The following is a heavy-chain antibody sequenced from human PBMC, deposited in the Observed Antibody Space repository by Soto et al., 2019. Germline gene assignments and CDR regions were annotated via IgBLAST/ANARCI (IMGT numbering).Heavy chain of an antibody. CDR1: GFTFNNYG. J-gene: IGHJ6*02. CDR3: ARRQISPPTRGAATARGAMEV. D-gene: IGHD6-13*01. CDR2: IWNDGSNS. Sequence: QVQLVESGGGVVQPGRSLRLSCAASGFTFNNYGMHWVRQAPGKGLEWVAVIWNDGSNSYYANSVTGRFTISRDNSKNTLHLQMSSLRAEDTAVYYCARRQISPPTRGAATARGAMEVWGEGTTVTVSS. V-gene: IGHV3-33*08.